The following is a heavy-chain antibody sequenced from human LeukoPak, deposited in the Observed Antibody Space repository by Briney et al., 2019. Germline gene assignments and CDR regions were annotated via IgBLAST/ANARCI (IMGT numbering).Heavy chain of an antibody. CDR2: ISGSGGST. CDR3: AKGDKPVIAMVKFDY. V-gene: IGHV3-23*01. J-gene: IGHJ4*02. D-gene: IGHD5-18*01. Sequence: GGSLRLSCAASGFTFSSYAMSWVRQAPGKGLEWVSAISGSGGSTYYADSVKGRFTISRDNSKNTLYMQMNSLRAEDTAVYYCAKGDKPVIAMVKFDYWGQGTLVTVSS. CDR1: GFTFSSYA.